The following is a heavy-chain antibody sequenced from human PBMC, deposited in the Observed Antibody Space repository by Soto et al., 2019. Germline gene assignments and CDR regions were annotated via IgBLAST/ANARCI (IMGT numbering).Heavy chain of an antibody. J-gene: IGHJ5*02. CDR3: AAQEVGGSYVYTFDP. D-gene: IGHD1-26*01. CDR2: IYYSGST. Sequence: PSETLSLTCTVSGGSITSSSYYWGWIRQPPGKGLEWIGSIYYSGSTYYNPSLKSRVTISVDTSKNQFSLKLSSVTAADTAVYYCAAQEVGGSYVYTFDPWGQGTLVTVSS. V-gene: IGHV4-39*01. CDR1: GGSITSSSYY.